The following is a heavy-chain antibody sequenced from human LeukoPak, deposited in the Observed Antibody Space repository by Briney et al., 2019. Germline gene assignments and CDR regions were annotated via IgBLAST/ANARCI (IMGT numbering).Heavy chain of an antibody. J-gene: IGHJ4*02. Sequence: GGSLRLSCAASGFTFSSYSMNWVRQAPGNDLECFTSISSSSSYIYYANSVKGRFTISRDKAKNPLYLQMNSLRAEDTAVYYCARGWGVTPFDYWGQGTLVTVSS. D-gene: IGHD3-16*01. V-gene: IGHV3-21*01. CDR3: ARGWGVTPFDY. CDR1: GFTFSSYS. CDR2: ISSSSSYI.